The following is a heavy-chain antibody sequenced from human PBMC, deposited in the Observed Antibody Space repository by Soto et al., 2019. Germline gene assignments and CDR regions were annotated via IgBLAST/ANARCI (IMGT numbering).Heavy chain of an antibody. CDR1: GFPFNSYW. Sequence: EVQLVESGGGLVQPGGSLRLSCVGSGFPFNSYWMTWFRQAPGKGLEWVANIKQDGSEKHYVDSVKGRFTISRDNAKNSRSLQMNSLRAEDTAVYYCASQRRDGYFGDYWGQGTLVTVSS. V-gene: IGHV3-7*01. CDR3: ASQRRDGYFGDY. J-gene: IGHJ4*02. CDR2: IKQDGSEK. D-gene: IGHD5-12*01.